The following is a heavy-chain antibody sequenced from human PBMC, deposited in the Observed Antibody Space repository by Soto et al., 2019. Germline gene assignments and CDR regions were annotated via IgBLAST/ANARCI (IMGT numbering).Heavy chain of an antibody. CDR1: GYTFTGYY. Sequence: ASVKVSCTASGYTFTGYYMHWVRQAPGQGLEWMGWINPNSGGTNYAQKFQGRGTMTRDTSISTAYMELSRLRSDDTAVYYCARDMVAAAGNYYYYYGMDVWGQGTTVTVSS. V-gene: IGHV1-2*02. D-gene: IGHD6-13*01. J-gene: IGHJ6*02. CDR3: ARDMVAAAGNYYYYYGMDV. CDR2: INPNSGGT.